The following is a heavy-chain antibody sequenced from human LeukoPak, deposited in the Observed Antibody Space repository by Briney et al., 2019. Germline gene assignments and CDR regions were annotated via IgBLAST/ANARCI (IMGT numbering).Heavy chain of an antibody. CDR3: ARVKPIAAAGPWQHYFDY. V-gene: IGHV1-46*01. D-gene: IGHD6-13*01. CDR2: INPSGGST. Sequence: GASVKVSRKASGYTFTSYYMHWVRQAPGQGLEWMGIINPSGGSTSYAQKFQGRVTMTRDMSTSTVYMELSSLRSEDTAVYYCARVKPIAAAGPWQHYFDYWGQGTLVTVSS. CDR1: GYTFTSYY. J-gene: IGHJ4*02.